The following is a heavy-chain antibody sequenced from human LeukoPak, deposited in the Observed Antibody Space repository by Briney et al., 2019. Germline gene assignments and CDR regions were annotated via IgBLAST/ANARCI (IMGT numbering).Heavy chain of an antibody. CDR3: ARSGPSRNWFDP. CDR2: IYYSGST. Sequence: PSETLSLTCTVSGGSIISNYYYWGWIRQPPGKGLEWIGSIYYSGSTYYNPSLNSRVTISVDTSNNQFSLKLSSVTAADTAVYYCARSGPSRNWFDPWGQGTLVTVSS. V-gene: IGHV4-39*01. CDR1: GGSIISNYYY. J-gene: IGHJ5*02. D-gene: IGHD3-10*01.